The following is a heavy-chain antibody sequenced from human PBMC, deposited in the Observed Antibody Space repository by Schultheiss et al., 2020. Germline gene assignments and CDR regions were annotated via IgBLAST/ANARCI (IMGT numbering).Heavy chain of an antibody. CDR2: IKEDGSGK. Sequence: GGSLRLSCAASGFTFSTFWMTWVRQASGKGLEWVANIKEDGSGKYYVDSVKGRFIISRDSAKKSVYLQMNSLRAEDTAIYYCAVRFSDYWGQGTLVTVSS. V-gene: IGHV3-7*01. D-gene: IGHD3-3*01. CDR1: GFTFSTFW. CDR3: AVRFSDY. J-gene: IGHJ4*02.